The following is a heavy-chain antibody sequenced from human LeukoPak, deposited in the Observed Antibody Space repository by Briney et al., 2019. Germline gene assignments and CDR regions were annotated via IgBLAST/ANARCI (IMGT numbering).Heavy chain of an antibody. CDR2: INHSGST. D-gene: IGHD3-3*01. V-gene: IGHV4-34*01. J-gene: IGHJ4*02. CDR1: GGSFSGYY. CDR3: ARGPIKLRFHDY. Sequence: PSETLSLTCAVYGGSFSGYYWSWIRQPPGKGLEWIGEINHSGSTNYNPPLKSRVTISVDTSKNQFSLKLSSVTAADTAVYYCARGPIKLRFHDYWGQGTLVTVSS.